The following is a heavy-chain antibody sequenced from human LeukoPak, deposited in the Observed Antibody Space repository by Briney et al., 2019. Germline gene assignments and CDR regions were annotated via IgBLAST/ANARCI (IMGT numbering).Heavy chain of an antibody. J-gene: IGHJ3*02. V-gene: IGHV1-69*13. D-gene: IGHD3-10*01. CDR1: GGTFSSYA. CDR3: ARDPGTRSSRITMVRGAQDAFDI. CDR2: IIPIFGTA. Sequence: SVKVSCKASGGTFSSYAISWVRQAPGQGLEWMGGIIPIFGTANYAQKFQGRVTITADESTSTAYMELSSLRSEDTAVYYCARDPGTRSSRITMVRGAQDAFDIWGQGTMVTVSS.